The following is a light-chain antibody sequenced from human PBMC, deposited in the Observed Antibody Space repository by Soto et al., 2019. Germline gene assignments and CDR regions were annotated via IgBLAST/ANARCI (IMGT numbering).Light chain of an antibody. CDR1: SSDVGGYNY. J-gene: IGLJ3*02. CDR2: EVS. V-gene: IGLV2-14*01. CDR3: FSYTTSSTLV. Sequence: QSALTPPASVSGSPGQSITISCTGTSSDVGGYNYVSWYQQHPAKAPKLMIYEVSNRPSGVSHRFSGSKSGNTASLTISGLQAEYEADYSCFSYTTSSTLVFGGGTKVTVL.